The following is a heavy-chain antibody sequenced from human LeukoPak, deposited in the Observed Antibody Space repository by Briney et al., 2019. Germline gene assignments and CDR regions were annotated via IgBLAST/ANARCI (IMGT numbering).Heavy chain of an antibody. CDR3: AKDKVPYYYFYMDV. CDR1: GFTFDDYA. J-gene: IGHJ6*03. CDR2: ISWNSGSM. Sequence: PGRSLRLSCAASGFTFDDYAMHWVRQAPGKGLKWVSGISWNSGSMGYADSVRGRFTISRDNAKNSLYLQMNSLRVEDSALYYCAKDKVPYYYFYMDVWGKGTTVTISS. V-gene: IGHV3-9*01.